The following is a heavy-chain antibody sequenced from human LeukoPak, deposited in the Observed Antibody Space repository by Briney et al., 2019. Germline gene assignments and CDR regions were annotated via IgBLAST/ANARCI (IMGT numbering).Heavy chain of an antibody. CDR2: ISWNSGSI. V-gene: IGHV3-9*01. Sequence: GGSLRLSCAASGFTFDDYAMHWVRQAPGKGLDWVSGISWNSGSIRYEDSVKGRFTISRDNAKNSLYLQMNSLRAEDTALYYCAKDGLSGPRIQYGSSTSCYIYFDYWGQGTLVTV. J-gene: IGHJ4*02. CDR1: GFTFDDYA. D-gene: IGHD2-2*02. CDR3: AKDGLSGPRIQYGSSTSCYIYFDY.